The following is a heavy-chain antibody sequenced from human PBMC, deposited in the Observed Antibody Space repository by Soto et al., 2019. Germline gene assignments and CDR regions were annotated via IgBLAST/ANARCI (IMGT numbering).Heavy chain of an antibody. CDR3: VHTVMTHTFTGGHDFDY. CDR2: IYWNGDK. Sequence: QITLEESGPTLVKPTQTLTLTCSFSAFSLSTNGVGVGWIRQPPGEALELLAVIYWNGDKRYSLSLKSRLTISEDTSTNHVVLTMTSLDPGDTATYYCVHTVMTHTFTGGHDFDYWGRGILVTVSS. V-gene: IGHV2-5*01. D-gene: IGHD1-26*01. CDR1: AFSLSTNGVG. J-gene: IGHJ4*02.